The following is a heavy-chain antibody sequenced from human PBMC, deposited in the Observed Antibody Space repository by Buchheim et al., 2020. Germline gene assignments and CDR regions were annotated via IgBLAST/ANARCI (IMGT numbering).Heavy chain of an antibody. CDR1: GFTFSSYS. V-gene: IGHV3-21*01. CDR3: ARDGEYYDFWSGYPYGMDV. J-gene: IGHJ6*02. Sequence: EVQLVESGGGLVKPGGSLRLSCAVSGFTFSSYSMNWVRQAPGKGLEWVSSISSSSSYIYYADSVKGRFTISRDNAKNSLYLQMNSLRAEDTAVYYCARDGEYYDFWSGYPYGMDVWGQGTT. D-gene: IGHD3-3*01. CDR2: ISSSSSYI.